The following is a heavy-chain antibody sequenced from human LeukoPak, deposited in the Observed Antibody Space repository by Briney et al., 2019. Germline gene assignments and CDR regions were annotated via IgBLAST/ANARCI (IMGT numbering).Heavy chain of an antibody. CDR3: TRVALDCTNGVCYFDYYGMDV. CDR2: IYYSGST. J-gene: IGHJ6*02. CDR1: GGSISSYY. Sequence: SETLSLTCTVSGGSISSYYWSWIRQPPGKGLEWIGYIYYSGSTNYNPSLKSRVTISVDTSKNQFSLKLSSVTAADTAVYYCTRVALDCTNGVCYFDYYGMDVRGQGTTVTVSS. D-gene: IGHD2-8*01. V-gene: IGHV4-59*01.